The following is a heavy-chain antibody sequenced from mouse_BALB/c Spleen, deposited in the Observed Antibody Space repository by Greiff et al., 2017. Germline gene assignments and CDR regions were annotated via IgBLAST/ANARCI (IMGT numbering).Heavy chain of an antibody. V-gene: IGHV5-4*02. CDR1: GFTFSDYY. CDR3: ARGRGYDVGTWFAY. J-gene: IGHJ3*01. D-gene: IGHD2-2*01. Sequence: EVKLMESGGGLVKPGGSLKLSCAASGFTFSDYYMYWVRQTPEKRLEWVATISDGGSYTYYPDSVKGRFTISRDNAKNNLYLQMSSLKSEDTAMYYCARGRGYDVGTWFAYWGQGTLVTVSA. CDR2: ISDGGSYT.